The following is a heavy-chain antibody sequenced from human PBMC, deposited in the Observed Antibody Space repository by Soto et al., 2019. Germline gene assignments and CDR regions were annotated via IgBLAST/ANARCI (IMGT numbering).Heavy chain of an antibody. Sequence: EVQLLESGGGLVQPGGSLRLSCAAPGFTFSSYAMSWVRQAPGKGLEWVAAISGSGGSTYYADSVKGRFTISRDNSRNTLYLQMNSLRVEDTAVYYCAKVPKGVVILAGMDVWGQGTTVTVSS. CDR1: GFTFSSYA. CDR2: ISGSGGST. J-gene: IGHJ6*02. CDR3: AKVPKGVVILAGMDV. V-gene: IGHV3-23*01. D-gene: IGHD3-3*01.